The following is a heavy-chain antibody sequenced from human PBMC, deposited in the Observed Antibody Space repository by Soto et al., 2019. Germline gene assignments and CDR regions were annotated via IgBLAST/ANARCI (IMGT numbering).Heavy chain of an antibody. CDR3: ARTYCSGGSCYGDHYYYYYMDA. CDR1: GGTFSSYT. Sequence: ASVKVSCKASGGTFSSYTISWVRQAPGQGLEWMGRIIPILGIANYAQKFQGRVTITADKSTSTAYMELSSLRSEDTAVYYCARTYCSGGSCYGDHYYYYYMDAWGKGTTVTVSS. J-gene: IGHJ6*03. V-gene: IGHV1-69*02. CDR2: IIPILGIA. D-gene: IGHD2-15*01.